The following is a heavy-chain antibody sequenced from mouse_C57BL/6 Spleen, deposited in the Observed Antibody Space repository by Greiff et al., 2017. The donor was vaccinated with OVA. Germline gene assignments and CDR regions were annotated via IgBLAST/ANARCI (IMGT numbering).Heavy chain of an antibody. D-gene: IGHD4-1*01. J-gene: IGHJ1*03. CDR1: GYTFTDYN. CDR2: INPNNGGT. CDR3: ARNRETGDWYFDV. Sequence: VQLKESGPELVKPGASVKIPCKASGYTFTDYNMDWVKQSHGKSLEWIGDINPNNGGTIYNQKFKGKATLTVDKSSSTAYMELRSLTSEDTAVYYCARNRETGDWYFDVWGTGTTVTVSS. V-gene: IGHV1-18*01.